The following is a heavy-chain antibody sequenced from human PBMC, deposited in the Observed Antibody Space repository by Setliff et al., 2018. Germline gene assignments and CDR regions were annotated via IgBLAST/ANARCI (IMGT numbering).Heavy chain of an antibody. CDR1: GGSISTYY. Sequence: SETLSLTCTVSGGSISTYYWTWIRQPPGKALEWIGYIYYSGTTNYSPSLKSRVTISIDISKNQFSLKLNSVTAADTAVYYCARGAYIGLDYWGQGTLVTVSS. CDR3: ARGAYIGLDY. J-gene: IGHJ4*02. D-gene: IGHD4-4*01. CDR2: IYYSGTT. V-gene: IGHV4-59*01.